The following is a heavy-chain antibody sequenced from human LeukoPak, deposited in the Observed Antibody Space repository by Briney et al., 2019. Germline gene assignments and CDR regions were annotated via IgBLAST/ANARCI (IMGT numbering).Heavy chain of an antibody. CDR1: GFTFSNYG. Sequence: GRSLRLSCAASGFTFSNYGMHWVRQAPGKGLEWVAVIWYDGSKTYHADSVKGRFIISRDISKNTLYLQMNSLRAEDSALYYCARGGRGSAAVVAPRSFDIWGQGTMVTVSS. CDR2: IWYDGSKT. D-gene: IGHD3-22*01. J-gene: IGHJ3*02. V-gene: IGHV3-33*01. CDR3: ARGGRGSAAVVAPRSFDI.